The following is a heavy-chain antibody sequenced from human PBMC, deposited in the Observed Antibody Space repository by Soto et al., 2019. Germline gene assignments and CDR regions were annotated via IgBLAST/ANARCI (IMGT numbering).Heavy chain of an antibody. J-gene: IGHJ4*02. D-gene: IGHD3-9*01. V-gene: IGHV1-3*01. Sequence: GASVKVSCKASGYTFTSYAMHWVRQAPGQRLEWMGWINAGNGNTKYSQKFQGRVTITRDTSASTAYMELSSLRSEDTAVYYCARDLSFDYYFDYSGQGTLVTVSS. CDR2: INAGNGNT. CDR3: ARDLSFDYYFDY. CDR1: GYTFTSYA.